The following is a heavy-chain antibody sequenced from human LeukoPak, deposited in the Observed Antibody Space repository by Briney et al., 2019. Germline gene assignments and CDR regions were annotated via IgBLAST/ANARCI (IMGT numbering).Heavy chain of an antibody. V-gene: IGHV1-46*01. D-gene: IGHD1-7*01. CDR3: ARNWNYLNYYFDY. Sequence: ASVKVSCKASGYTFTGYYIHWVRQAPGQGLEWMGIINPNGGSTRYAQKFQGRVTMTGDTSTSTVYMELSSLRSEDTAVYYCARNWNYLNYYFDYWGQGTLVTVSS. CDR1: GYTFTGYY. CDR2: INPNGGST. J-gene: IGHJ4*02.